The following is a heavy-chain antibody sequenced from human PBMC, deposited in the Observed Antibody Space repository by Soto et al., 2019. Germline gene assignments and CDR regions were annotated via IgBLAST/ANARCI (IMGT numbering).Heavy chain of an antibody. Sequence: QVQLQESGPGLVKPSGTLSLTCAVSGGSISSNNWWSWVRQSPGKGLEWSGEIYHSGSNNHNPCLKSRVTISVDKSKNQYSLSLSSVTAAGTAAYSCARTTYSSGAYAFDIWGQGTMVTVSS. J-gene: IGHJ3*02. CDR3: ARTTYSSGAYAFDI. CDR1: GGSISSNNW. D-gene: IGHD4-17*01. V-gene: IGHV4-4*02. CDR2: IYHSGSN.